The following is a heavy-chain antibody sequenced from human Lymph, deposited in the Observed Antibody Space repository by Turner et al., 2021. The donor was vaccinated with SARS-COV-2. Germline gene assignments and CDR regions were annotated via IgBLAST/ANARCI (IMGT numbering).Heavy chain of an antibody. CDR3: ARQTVNNWVDP. Sequence: QVQLQESGPRLVKPLETLSLTCTVSGGSMNNNYWSWIRQPPGKRLEWIGFIFYRGSTNYNPSLKSRVTILVDTSENQFSLKLTSVTAADTAIYYCARQTVNNWVDPWGQGTLVTVSS. V-gene: IGHV4-59*01. D-gene: IGHD2-21*02. J-gene: IGHJ5*02. CDR2: IFYRGST. CDR1: GGSMNNNY.